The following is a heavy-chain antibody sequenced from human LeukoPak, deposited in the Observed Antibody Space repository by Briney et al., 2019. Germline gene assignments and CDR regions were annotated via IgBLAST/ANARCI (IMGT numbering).Heavy chain of an antibody. V-gene: IGHV1-58*02. CDR1: GFTFTSSA. D-gene: IGHD3-10*01. CDR3: AADPSSLLWFGERGDAFDI. Sequence: ASVKVSCKASGFTFTSSAMQWVRQARGQRLEWIGWIVVGSGNTNYAQKFQERVTITRDMSTSTAYMELSSLRSEDTAVYYCAADPSSLLWFGERGDAFDIWGQGTMVTVSS. CDR2: IVVGSGNT. J-gene: IGHJ3*02.